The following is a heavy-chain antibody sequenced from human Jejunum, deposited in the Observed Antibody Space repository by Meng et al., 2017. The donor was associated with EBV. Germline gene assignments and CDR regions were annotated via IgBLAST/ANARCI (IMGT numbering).Heavy chain of an antibody. CDR2: INAGNGDT. V-gene: IGHV1-3*01. Sequence: QVQLVQSGAEVTMPGASVKLSCKASGYTFTSYAMHWVRQAPGQSLEWMAWINAGNGDTRYSQKFEGRVTITSDTSASTAYMELSSLTSEDTAVYYGARDYIFHYFDYWGQVTLVTVST. CDR3: ARDYIFHYFDY. J-gene: IGHJ4*02. CDR1: GYTFTSYA. D-gene: IGHD3-3*02.